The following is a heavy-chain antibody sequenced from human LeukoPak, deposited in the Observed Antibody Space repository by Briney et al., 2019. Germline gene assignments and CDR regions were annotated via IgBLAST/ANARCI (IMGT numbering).Heavy chain of an antibody. J-gene: IGHJ4*02. CDR2: INHSGST. Sequence: SETLSLTCAVYGGSFSGYYWSWIRQPPGKGLEWIGEINHSGSTNYNPSLKSRVTISVDTSKTQFSLKLSSVTAADTAVYYCARGPDILTGYLDYWGQGTLVTVSS. D-gene: IGHD3-9*01. CDR1: GGSFSGYY. V-gene: IGHV4-34*01. CDR3: ARGPDILTGYLDY.